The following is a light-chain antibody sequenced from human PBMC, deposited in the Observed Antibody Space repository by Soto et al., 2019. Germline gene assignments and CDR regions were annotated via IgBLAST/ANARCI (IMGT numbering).Light chain of an antibody. V-gene: IGKV3-20*01. Sequence: DIVLTQSPGTLSLSPGERVTLSCRASQIVTSDYLAWYQQEPGQAPRLLIYGASNRATGIPDRFSGSGSGTDFTLSISRLEPGDFGMYFCHQYGSSPRTFGQGTKVESK. J-gene: IGKJ1*01. CDR2: GAS. CDR1: QIVTSDY. CDR3: HQYGSSPRT.